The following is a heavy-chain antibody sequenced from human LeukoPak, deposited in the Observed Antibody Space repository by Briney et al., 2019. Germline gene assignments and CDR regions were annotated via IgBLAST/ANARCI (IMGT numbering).Heavy chain of an antibody. D-gene: IGHD2-2*02. Sequence: SGGSLRLSCAASGFPFDDYGMTWVRQAPGKGLEWVSGRNGGSTGYADSVKGRFTISRDNAKNSLYLQMNSLRTEDSALYYCAKSYRNYFDYWGQGTLVTVSS. CDR1: GFPFDDYG. V-gene: IGHV3-20*04. J-gene: IGHJ4*02. CDR2: RNGGST. CDR3: AKSYRNYFDY.